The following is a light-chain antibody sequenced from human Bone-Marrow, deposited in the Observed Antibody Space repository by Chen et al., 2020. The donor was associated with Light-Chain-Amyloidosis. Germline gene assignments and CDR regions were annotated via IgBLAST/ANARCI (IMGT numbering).Light chain of an antibody. J-gene: IGLJ1*01. V-gene: IGLV2-14*01. CDR3: SSYTITNTLV. Sequence: QSALTQPASVSGSPGQSITLSCTGPSSEVGGDNHVSWYQQHPAKAPKLMIYEVTNRPSWVPDRFSGSKSDNTASLTISGLQTEDEADYFCSSYTITNTLVFGSGTRVTVL. CDR1: SSEVGGDNH. CDR2: EVT.